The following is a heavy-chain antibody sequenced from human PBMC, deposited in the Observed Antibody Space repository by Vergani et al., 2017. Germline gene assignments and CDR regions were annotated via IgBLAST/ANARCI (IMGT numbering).Heavy chain of an antibody. CDR3: ARDPGDGYNSVDY. J-gene: IGHJ4*02. CDR2: ISSSSSYI. Sequence: EVQLVESGGGLVKPGGSLRLSCAASGFTFSSYSINWVRQAPGKGLEWVSSISSSSSYIYYADSVKGRFTISRDNAKNSLYLQMNSLRAEDTAVYYCARDPGDGYNSVDYWGQGTLVTVSS. D-gene: IGHD5-24*01. CDR1: GFTFSSYS. V-gene: IGHV3-21*01.